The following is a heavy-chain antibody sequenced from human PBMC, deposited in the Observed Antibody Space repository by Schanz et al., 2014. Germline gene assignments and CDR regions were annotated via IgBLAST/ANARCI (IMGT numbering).Heavy chain of an antibody. Sequence: VQLVESGGGLVQPGRSLRLSCAASGFAFSVYGMHWFRQPAGKGLEWVAVIWNNGVTKYYADSVRGRFTISRDRFQNTLYLRMSSLRAEDTAVYYCARPRFDYGEVDYWGRGTLVTVSS. D-gene: IGHD4-17*01. CDR3: ARPRFDYGEVDY. CDR2: IWNNGVTK. J-gene: IGHJ4*02. V-gene: IGHV3-33*01. CDR1: GFAFSVYG.